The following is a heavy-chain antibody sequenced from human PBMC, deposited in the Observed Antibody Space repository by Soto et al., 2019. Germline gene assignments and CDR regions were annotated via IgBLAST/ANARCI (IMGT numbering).Heavy chain of an antibody. Sequence: PGGSLRLSCAASGFTFSSYSMNWVRQAPGKGLEWVSYISSSSSTIYYADSVKGRFTISRDNAKNSLYLQMNSLGDEDTAVYYCARDKPNLYSSGWDSYYGMDVWGQGTTVTVSS. V-gene: IGHV3-48*02. CDR3: ARDKPNLYSSGWDSYYGMDV. J-gene: IGHJ6*02. CDR1: GFTFSSYS. CDR2: ISSSSSTI. D-gene: IGHD6-19*01.